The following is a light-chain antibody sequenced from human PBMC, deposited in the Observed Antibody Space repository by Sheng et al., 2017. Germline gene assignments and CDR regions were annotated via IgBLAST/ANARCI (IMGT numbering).Light chain of an antibody. V-gene: IGKV3-11*01. CDR1: QSVVNNY. CDR3: QQRSNWPLT. CDR2: DAS. J-gene: IGKJ4*01. Sequence: EIVLTQSPGTLSLSPGERATLSCRASQSVVNNYLAWYQQKPGQAPRLLIYDASNRATGIPARFSGSGSGTDFTLTISSLEPEDFAVYYCQQRSNWPLTFGGGTKVEIK.